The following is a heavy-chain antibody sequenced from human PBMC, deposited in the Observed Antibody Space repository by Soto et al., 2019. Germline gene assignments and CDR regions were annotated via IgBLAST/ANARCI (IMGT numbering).Heavy chain of an antibody. V-gene: IGHV1-3*01. CDR2: INAGNGNT. CDR1: GYTSTSYA. J-gene: IGHJ6*02. Sequence: GASVKVSCKASGYTSTSYAMHWVRQAPGQRLEWMGWINAGNGNTKYSQKFQGRVTITRDTSASTAYMELSSLRSEDTAVYYCARVVGINYYYYYGMDVWGQGTTVTVAS. CDR3: ARVVGINYYYYYGMDV. D-gene: IGHD2-21*01.